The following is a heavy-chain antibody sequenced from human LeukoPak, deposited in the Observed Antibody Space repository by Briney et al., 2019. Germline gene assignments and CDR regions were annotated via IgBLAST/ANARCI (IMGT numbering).Heavy chain of an antibody. CDR1: GGSISSSSYY. CDR3: ARLGLYPSFDY. J-gene: IGHJ4*02. CDR2: IYYSGST. V-gene: IGHV4-39*01. D-gene: IGHD3/OR15-3a*01. Sequence: SETLSLTCTVSGGSISSSSYYWGWIRQPPGKGLEWIGSIYYSGSTYYNPSLKSRVTISVDTSKNQFSLKLSSVTAADTAVYYCARLGLYPSFDYWGQGTLVTVSS.